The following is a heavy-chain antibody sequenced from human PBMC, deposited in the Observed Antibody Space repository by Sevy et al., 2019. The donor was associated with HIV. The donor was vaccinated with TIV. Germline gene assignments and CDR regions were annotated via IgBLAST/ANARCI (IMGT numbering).Heavy chain of an antibody. D-gene: IGHD3-22*01. CDR1: GKTLSELS. CDR3: ATTKDYYGSSGYPFDS. V-gene: IGHV1-24*01. CDR2: FDPEDDET. J-gene: IGHJ4*02. Sequence: ASVKVSCKVSGKTLSELSMHWVRLAPGKGLEWMGSFDPEDDETIYAQKFQGRVTMTEDKSTDTAYMELSSLRSEDTAVYYCATTKDYYGSSGYPFDSWGQGTLVTVSS.